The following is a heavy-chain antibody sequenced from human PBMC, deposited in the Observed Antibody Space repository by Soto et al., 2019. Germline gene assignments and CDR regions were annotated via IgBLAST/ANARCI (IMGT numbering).Heavy chain of an antibody. V-gene: IGHV1-69*01. CDR1: GGTFSSYA. J-gene: IGHJ6*04. D-gene: IGHD2-2*01. Sequence: QVQLVQSGAEVKTPGSSVKVSCKASGGTFSSYAISWVRQAPGQGLEWMGGIIPISGTANYAQKFQGRVTITADESTSTAYMELSSLRSEYTAVYYCARSQGSSTSLEIYYYYYYGMDVWGKGTTVTVSS. CDR3: ARSQGSSTSLEIYYYYYYGMDV. CDR2: IIPISGTA.